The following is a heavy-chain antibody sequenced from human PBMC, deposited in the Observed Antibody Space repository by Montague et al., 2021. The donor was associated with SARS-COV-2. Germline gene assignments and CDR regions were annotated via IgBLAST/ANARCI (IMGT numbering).Heavy chain of an antibody. CDR2: IYYSGST. CDR1: GGSISSSSHY. Sequence: SETLSLTCTVSGGSISSSSHYWGWIRQPPGKGLEWIGYIYYSGSTYYNPSLKSRVTISVDTSKNQFSLKLSSVTAADTAVYYCARQPTRGITIFGVVTDYGMDVGGQGTTVTVSS. CDR3: ARQPTRGITIFGVVTDYGMDV. V-gene: IGHV4-39*01. D-gene: IGHD3-3*01. J-gene: IGHJ6*02.